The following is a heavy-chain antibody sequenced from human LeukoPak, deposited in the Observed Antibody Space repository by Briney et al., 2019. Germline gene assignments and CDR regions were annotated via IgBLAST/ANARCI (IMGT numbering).Heavy chain of an antibody. CDR1: GGSFSGCY. Sequence: SETLSLTCAVYGGSFSGCYWSWIRQPPGKGLEWIEEINHSGSTNYNPSLKSRVTISVDTSKNQFSLKLSSVTAADTAVYYCASSPMHSALIVYDYWGQGTLVTVSS. D-gene: IGHD2-2*01. V-gene: IGHV4-34*01. CDR3: ASSPMHSALIVYDY. CDR2: INHSGST. J-gene: IGHJ4*02.